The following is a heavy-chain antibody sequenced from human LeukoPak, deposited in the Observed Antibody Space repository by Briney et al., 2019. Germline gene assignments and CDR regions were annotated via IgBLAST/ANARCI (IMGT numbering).Heavy chain of an antibody. Sequence: PGRSLRLSCAAPGFTFNMYTMHWVRQAPGKGLEWVALISYDGNNKYYADSVKGRFTISRDNSKNTLYLQMNSLRAEDTAVYYCARDRKIVVVIATLDYWGQGALVTVSS. V-gene: IGHV3-30-3*01. CDR3: ARDRKIVVVIATLDY. D-gene: IGHD2-15*01. J-gene: IGHJ4*02. CDR2: ISYDGNNK. CDR1: GFTFNMYT.